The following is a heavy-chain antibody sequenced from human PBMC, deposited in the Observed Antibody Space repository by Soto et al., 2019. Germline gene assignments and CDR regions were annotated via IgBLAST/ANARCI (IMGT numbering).Heavy chain of an antibody. CDR2: IYYSAST. CDR1: GASLRITNYL. D-gene: IGHD4-17*01. Sequence: SETLSLTCNVSGASLRITNYLWGWIRQPPGKGLEWIASIYYSASTYYNPSLKSRVTISVDTSRNQFSLKLSSVTAADTAVYYCARRYGASFDYWGQGTLVTVSS. J-gene: IGHJ4*02. V-gene: IGHV4-39*07. CDR3: ARRYGASFDY.